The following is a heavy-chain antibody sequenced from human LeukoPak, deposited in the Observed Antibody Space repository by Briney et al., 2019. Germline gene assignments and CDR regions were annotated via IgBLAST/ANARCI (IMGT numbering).Heavy chain of an antibody. Sequence: GGSLRLSCAASGFTFSSYAMSWVRQAPGKGLGWVSGISAGGGTTYYADSVKGRFTISRDKSQSTLYLQMNSLRADDTAVYYCAKDRDGGSNTRAKGFDYWGQGTLVTVSS. CDR3: AKDRDGGSNTRAKGFDY. J-gene: IGHJ4*02. CDR1: GFTFSSYA. D-gene: IGHD3-16*01. CDR2: ISAGGGTT. V-gene: IGHV3-23*01.